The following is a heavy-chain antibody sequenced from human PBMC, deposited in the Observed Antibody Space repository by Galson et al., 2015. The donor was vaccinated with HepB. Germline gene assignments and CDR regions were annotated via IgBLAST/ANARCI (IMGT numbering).Heavy chain of an antibody. CDR2: IKQDESEK. Sequence: SLRLSCEASGFTFRTYWMSWVRQAPGEGPEWVANIKQDESEKDFVDSVKGRFTISRDNSNNSQFLQMNSLRVEDTAVYYCARWRWRMGNFAFDLWGQGTMVTVSS. CDR1: GFTFRTYW. D-gene: IGHD1-7*01. V-gene: IGHV3-7*01. J-gene: IGHJ3*01. CDR3: ARWRWRMGNFAFDL.